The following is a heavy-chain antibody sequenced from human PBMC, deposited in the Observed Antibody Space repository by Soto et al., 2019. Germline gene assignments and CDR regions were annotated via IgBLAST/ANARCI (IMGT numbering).Heavy chain of an antibody. J-gene: IGHJ6*02. CDR1: GYTVTSYG. CDR3: ARDLTGVRYFDWSPGGMDV. CDR2: ISAYNGNT. V-gene: IGHV1-18*04. D-gene: IGHD3-9*01. Sequence: AAVKVSCKASGYTVTSYGISWVRQAPGQGLEWMGWISAYNGNTNYVQKLQGRVTMTTDTSTSTAYMELRSLRSDDTAVYYCARDLTGVRYFDWSPGGMDVWGQGTTVTVSS.